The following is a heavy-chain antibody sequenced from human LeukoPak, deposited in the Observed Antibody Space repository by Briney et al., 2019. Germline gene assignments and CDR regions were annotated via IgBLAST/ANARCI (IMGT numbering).Heavy chain of an antibody. V-gene: IGHV1-8*01. CDR2: MNPNSGNT. J-gene: IGHJ6*02. D-gene: IGHD3-3*01. CDR3: ASASTYDFWSGYYTPVYGMDV. CDR1: GYTFTSYD. Sequence: ASVKVSCKASGYTFTSYDINWVRQATGQGLEWMGWMNPNSGNTGYAQKFQGRVTTTRNTSISTAYMELSSLRSEDTAVYYCASASTYDFWSGYYTPVYGMDVWGQGTTVTVSS.